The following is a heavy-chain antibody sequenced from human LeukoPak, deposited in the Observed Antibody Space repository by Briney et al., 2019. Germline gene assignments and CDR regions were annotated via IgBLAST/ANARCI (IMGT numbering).Heavy chain of an antibody. CDR2: IYYSGST. D-gene: IGHD3-10*01. CDR3: ARNSGTYYYGSGREYFLL. J-gene: IGHJ1*01. Sequence: SETLSLTCTVSGGSISSSSYYWGWIRQPPGKGLEWIGSIYYSGSTYYNPSLKSRVTISVDTSKNQYSLNLSSVTAADTAVYYCARNSGTYYYGSGREYFLLWGQGTLVTVSS. CDR1: GGSISSSSYY. V-gene: IGHV4-39*07.